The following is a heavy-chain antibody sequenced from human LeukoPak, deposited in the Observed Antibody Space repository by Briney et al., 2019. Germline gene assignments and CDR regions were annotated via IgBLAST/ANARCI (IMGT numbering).Heavy chain of an antibody. V-gene: IGHV3-74*01. CDR2: INSDGSIT. CDR3: ARDKGGGSGGIDAFDI. D-gene: IGHD2-15*01. CDR1: GFTFSNYW. Sequence: PGGSLRLSCAASGFTFSNYWMHWVRQAPGKGLVWVSRINSDGSITSYADSVKGRFTISRDNAKNTLYLQMNSLRAEDTAVYYCARDKGGGSGGIDAFDIWGQGTMVTVSS. J-gene: IGHJ3*02.